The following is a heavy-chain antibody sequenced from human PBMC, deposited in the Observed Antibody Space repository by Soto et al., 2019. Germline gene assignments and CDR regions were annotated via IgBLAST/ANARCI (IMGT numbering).Heavy chain of an antibody. V-gene: IGHV1-18*01. CDR2: ISAYNGNT. CDR1: GYIFSDYG. J-gene: IGHJ3*02. CDR3: ARPLTSPDHLDI. Sequence: QVQLVQSGAEVKKPGASVKVSCKSSGYIFSDYGITWVRQAPGQGLEWMGWISAYNGNTDYAQKFQDRLTLATDTSTSTAYMELRSLRSDDTALYYCARPLTSPDHLDIWGQGTMVTGSS.